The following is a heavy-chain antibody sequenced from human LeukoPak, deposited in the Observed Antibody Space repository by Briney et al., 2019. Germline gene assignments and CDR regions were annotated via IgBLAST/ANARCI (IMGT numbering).Heavy chain of an antibody. V-gene: IGHV4-59*01. D-gene: IGHD4-11*01. CDR3: ARSHSNYFDY. CDR1: GGSISSYY. J-gene: IGHJ4*02. Sequence: PSETLSPTCTVSGGSISSYYWSWIRQPPGKGLEWIGHIYYSGSTNYNPSLKSRVTISVDTSKNQFSLKLSSVTAADTAVYYCARSHSNYFDYWGQGTLVTVSS. CDR2: IYYSGST.